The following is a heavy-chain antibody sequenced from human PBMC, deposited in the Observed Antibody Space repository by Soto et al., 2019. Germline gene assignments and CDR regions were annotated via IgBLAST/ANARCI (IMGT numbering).Heavy chain of an antibody. D-gene: IGHD3-3*01. CDR2: IYPGDSDT. J-gene: IGHJ6*02. Sequence: GEALKISCKGSGYSFTIYWIGWVRQMPGKGLEWMGIIYPGDSDTRYSPSFQGQVTISADKSISTAYLHWSSLKASDTAMYYCAXALYDFWGKGSYYYGMDVWGQGTTVTVS. CDR3: AXALYDFWGKGSYYYGMDV. V-gene: IGHV5-51*01. CDR1: GYSFTIYW.